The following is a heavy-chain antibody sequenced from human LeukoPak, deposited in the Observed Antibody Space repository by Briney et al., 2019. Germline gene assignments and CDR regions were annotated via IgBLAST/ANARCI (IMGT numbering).Heavy chain of an antibody. Sequence: GGSLRLSCAASGFTFSSYWMSWVRQAPGKGLEWVANIKQDGSEKYYVDSVKGRFTISRDNAKNSLYQQMISLRAEDTAVYYCARVGGRYSPLGYWGQGTLVTVSS. V-gene: IGHV3-7*01. CDR2: IKQDGSEK. D-gene: IGHD3-16*02. CDR1: GFTFSSYW. CDR3: ARVGGRYSPLGY. J-gene: IGHJ4*02.